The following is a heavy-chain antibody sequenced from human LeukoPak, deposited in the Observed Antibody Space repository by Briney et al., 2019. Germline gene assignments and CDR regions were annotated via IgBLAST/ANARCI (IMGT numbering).Heavy chain of an antibody. D-gene: IGHD6-19*01. CDR3: ARLGIAVAGQFDY. CDR1: GFTFSSYA. J-gene: IGHJ4*02. V-gene: IGHV3-30*04. Sequence: GGSLRLSCAASGFTFSSYAMHWVRQAPGKGLEWVAVISYDGSNKYYADSVKGRFTISRDNSKNTLYLQMNSLRAEDTAVHYCARLGIAVAGQFDYWGQGTLVTVSS. CDR2: ISYDGSNK.